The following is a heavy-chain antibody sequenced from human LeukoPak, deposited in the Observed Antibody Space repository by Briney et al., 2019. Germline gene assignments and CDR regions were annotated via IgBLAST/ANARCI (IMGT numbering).Heavy chain of an antibody. CDR3: AKDQPHGSVDRKFDP. V-gene: IGHV3-23*01. J-gene: IGHJ5*02. Sequence: GGSLRLSCAASGFSLSNYVMTWVRQAPGKGLEWVSATSRSGGNTYYADSVRGQFIVSRDNSQNTLYLQLNSLRAEDTAIYYCAKDQPHGSVDRKFDPWGQGTLVTVSS. CDR2: TSRSGGNT. D-gene: IGHD3-10*01. CDR1: GFSLSNYV.